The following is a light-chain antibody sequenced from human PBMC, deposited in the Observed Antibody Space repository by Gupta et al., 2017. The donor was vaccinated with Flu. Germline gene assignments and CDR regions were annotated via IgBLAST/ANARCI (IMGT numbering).Light chain of an antibody. CDR2: DDS. V-gene: IGLV3-21*02. CDR3: QVWDNDGHHYV. Sequence: SSELAQPPSASVAPGQTARITCEGNNIGTKSVHWYQQKPGRAPVLVVYDDSDRPSGTPERFSGSNFGNTAILTIGRVEAGDEADYYCQVWDNDGHHYVFGPGTKVTAL. J-gene: IGLJ1*01. CDR1: NIGTKS.